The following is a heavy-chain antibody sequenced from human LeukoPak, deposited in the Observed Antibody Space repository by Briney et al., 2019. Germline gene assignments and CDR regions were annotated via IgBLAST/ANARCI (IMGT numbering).Heavy chain of an antibody. CDR1: GYTFTGYY. CDR2: INPNSGGT. CDR3: ARDVGNGFGMDA. J-gene: IGHJ6*02. D-gene: IGHD4-23*01. Sequence: ASVKVSCKASGYTFTGYYMHWVRQAPGQGREWMGWINPNSGGTNYAQKFQGRVTMTRDTSISTAYMELSRLRSDDTAVYYCARDVGNGFGMDAWGQGTTVTVSS. V-gene: IGHV1-2*02.